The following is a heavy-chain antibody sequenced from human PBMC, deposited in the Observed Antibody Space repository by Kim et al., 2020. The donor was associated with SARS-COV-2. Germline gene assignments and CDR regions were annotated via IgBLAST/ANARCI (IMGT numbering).Heavy chain of an antibody. CDR2: IYGGNGHT. J-gene: IGHJ5*02. Sequence: ASVNVSCKASGYTFDPFSLYWLRQAPGQRVEWMGWIYGGNGHTRYSQNFQGRVTFTRDTSATTAYMELTSLTFKDTAVYYCAREGSGSYNWLDPWGQGTL. CDR1: GYTFDPFS. CDR3: AREGSGSYNWLDP. V-gene: IGHV1-3*01. D-gene: IGHD3-10*01.